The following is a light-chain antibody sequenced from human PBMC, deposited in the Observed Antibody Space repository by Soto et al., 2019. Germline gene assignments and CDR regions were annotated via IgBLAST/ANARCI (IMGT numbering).Light chain of an antibody. CDR3: QQRSNWPIT. CDR2: RAS. J-gene: IGKJ5*01. Sequence: EIVMTPSPATLSVSPVERATLSCRASQSVSSSLAWYQQKPGQAPRLLIYRASTRATGISARFSGSGSGTEFTLTISSLQSEDFAVYYCQQRSNWPITFGQGTRLEIK. CDR1: QSVSSS. V-gene: IGKV3-15*01.